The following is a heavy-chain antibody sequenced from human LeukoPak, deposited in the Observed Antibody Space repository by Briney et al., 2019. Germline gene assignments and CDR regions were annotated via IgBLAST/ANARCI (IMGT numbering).Heavy chain of an antibody. Sequence: SETLSLTCTVSGGSISSSSYYWGWIRQPPGKGLEWIGSIYYSGSIYYNPSLKSRVTISVDASKNQFSLKLNSVTAADTAMYYCARQMGKRIFGVVIITWFDPWGQGILVTVSS. V-gene: IGHV4-39*01. CDR2: IYYSGSI. CDR1: GGSISSSSYY. D-gene: IGHD3-3*01. J-gene: IGHJ5*02. CDR3: ARQMGKRIFGVVIITWFDP.